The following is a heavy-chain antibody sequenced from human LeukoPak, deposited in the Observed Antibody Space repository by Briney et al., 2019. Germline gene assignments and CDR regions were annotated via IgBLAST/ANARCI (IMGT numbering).Heavy chain of an antibody. Sequence: ASVKVSCKASGYTFTGYYMHWVRQAPGQGLEWMGWMNPNSGNTGYAQKFQGRVTMTRNTSISTAYMELSSLRSEDTAVYYCARVLSSGWYSTRPQNWFDPWGQGTLVTVSS. CDR2: MNPNSGNT. J-gene: IGHJ5*02. V-gene: IGHV1-8*02. D-gene: IGHD6-19*01. CDR3: ARVLSSGWYSTRPQNWFDP. CDR1: GYTFTGYY.